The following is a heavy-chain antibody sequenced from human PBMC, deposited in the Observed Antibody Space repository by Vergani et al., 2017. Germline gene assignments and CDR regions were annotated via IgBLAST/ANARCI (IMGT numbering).Heavy chain of an antibody. V-gene: IGHV1-2*02. CDR3: ARDPAEADPRTRIFDY. CDR1: GYTFTGYY. D-gene: IGHD1-14*01. CDR2: INPNSGGT. J-gene: IGHJ4*02. Sequence: QVQLVQSGAEVKKPGASVTVSCKASGYTFTGYYMHWVRQAPGQGLEWMGWINPNSGGTNYAQKFQGRVTMTRDTSISTAYMGLSRLRSDDTAVYYCARDPAEADPRTRIFDYWGQGTLVTVSS.